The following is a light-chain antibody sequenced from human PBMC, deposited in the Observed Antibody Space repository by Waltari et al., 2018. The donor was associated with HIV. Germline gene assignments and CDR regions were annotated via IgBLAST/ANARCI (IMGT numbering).Light chain of an antibody. CDR3: QVWDGDSNHVV. J-gene: IGLJ2*01. V-gene: IGLV3-21*04. CDR1: NIGRRS. CDR2: YDI. Sequence: SYMLTQPPSDSVALGETARITCAGDNIGRRSVPWYQQKAGQAPGLVIYYDIDRPSGIPERFSGSNSDNTATLTISRVEAGDEADYYCQVWDGDSNHVVFGGGTKLTVL.